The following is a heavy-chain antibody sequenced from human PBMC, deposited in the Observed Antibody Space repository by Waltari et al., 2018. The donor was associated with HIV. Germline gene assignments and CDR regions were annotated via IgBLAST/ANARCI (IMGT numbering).Heavy chain of an antibody. CDR2: ISHDGSNK. D-gene: IGHD3-22*01. J-gene: IGHJ4*02. V-gene: IGHV3-30-3*01. CDR1: RFTVSASA. Sequence: QVQLVDCVVRLVAPGRSLKLACAASRFTVSASATRWVRQAPGKGLEWVAVISHDGSNKDYADSVKGRFTISRDNSKNTLYLQMNSLRGEDTAVYYCARDGHYDDSRPLDYWGQGTRVTVSS. CDR3: ARDGHYDDSRPLDY.